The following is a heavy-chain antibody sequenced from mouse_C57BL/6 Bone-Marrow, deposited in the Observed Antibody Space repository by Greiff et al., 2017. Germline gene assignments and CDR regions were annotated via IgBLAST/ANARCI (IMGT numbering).Heavy chain of an antibody. CDR3: ARTESYYDYDGDAMDY. J-gene: IGHJ4*01. CDR2: INPYNGGT. CDR1: GYTFTDYY. D-gene: IGHD2-4*01. Sequence: EVQLQQSGPVLVKPGASVKMSCKASGYTFTDYYMNWVKQSHGKSLEWIGVINPYNGGTSYNQKFKGKATLTVDKSSSTAYMELNSLTSVDSAVYYCARTESYYDYDGDAMDYWGQGTSVTGSS. V-gene: IGHV1-19*01.